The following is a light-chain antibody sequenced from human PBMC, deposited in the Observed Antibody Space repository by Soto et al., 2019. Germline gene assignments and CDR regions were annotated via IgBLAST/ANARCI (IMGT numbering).Light chain of an antibody. CDR3: QSYDSSLSGWV. V-gene: IGLV1-40*01. J-gene: IGLJ3*02. Sequence: QSVLTQPPSVSGAPGQRVTISCTGSSSNIGAVFDVHWYQQLPATAPKLLIYGNTNRPSGVPDRFSGSKSGTSASLAITGLQAEDEADYYCQSYDSSLSGWVFGGGTKLTVL. CDR1: SSNIGAVFD. CDR2: GNT.